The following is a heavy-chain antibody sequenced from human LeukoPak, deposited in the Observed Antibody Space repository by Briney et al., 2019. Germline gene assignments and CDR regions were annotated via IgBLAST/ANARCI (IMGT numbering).Heavy chain of an antibody. J-gene: IGHJ4*02. V-gene: IGHV3-48*03. D-gene: IGHD5-18*01. CDR2: ISSSGSTI. CDR3: ARASRGYSYGYNY. Sequence: GGSLRLSCAASGFTFSSYEMNWVRQAPGKGLEWVSYISSSGSTIYYADCVKGRFTISRDNAKNSLYLQMNSLRAEDTAVYYCARASRGYSYGYNYWGQGTLVTVSS. CDR1: GFTFSSYE.